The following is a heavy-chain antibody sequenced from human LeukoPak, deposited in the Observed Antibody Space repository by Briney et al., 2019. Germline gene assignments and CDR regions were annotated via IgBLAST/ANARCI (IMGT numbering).Heavy chain of an antibody. J-gene: IGHJ4*02. CDR1: GGTFSSYA. D-gene: IGHD5-12*01. Sequence: SVKVSCKASGGTFSSYAISWVRQAPGQGLEWMGRIIPILGIANYAQKFQGRVTITADKSTSTAYMELSSLRSEDTAVYYCARGPRGYSGYDFDYWGQGTLVTVSS. CDR3: ARGPRGYSGYDFDY. CDR2: IIPILGIA. V-gene: IGHV1-69*04.